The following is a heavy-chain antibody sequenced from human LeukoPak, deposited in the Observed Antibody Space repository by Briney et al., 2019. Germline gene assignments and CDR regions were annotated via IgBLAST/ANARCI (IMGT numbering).Heavy chain of an antibody. V-gene: IGHV3-7*03. J-gene: IGHJ4*02. CDR3: GKEVERHFDLKY. Sequence: GGSLRLSCAASGWTFSTYWMMWVRKTPGKGLEWVANIDHNGSEKNYVDSVRGRFTISRDNAENLLYLQMNSLRVEDTAVYYCGKEVERHFDLKYWGQGTLVTVSS. CDR2: IDHNGSEK. CDR1: GWTFSTYW.